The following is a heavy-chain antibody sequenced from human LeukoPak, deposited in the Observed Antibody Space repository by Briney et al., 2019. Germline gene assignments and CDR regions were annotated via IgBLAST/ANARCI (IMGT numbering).Heavy chain of an antibody. CDR1: GFTFENSA. CDR3: ARRSGDRAFDI. V-gene: IGHV3-9*01. J-gene: IGHJ3*02. CDR2: ISWNSGDL. Sequence: GGSLRLSCAASGFTFENSAMHWVRQAPGKGLEWVSGISWNSGDLIYADSVEGRFTISRDNAKNSLHLQMNSLRLEDTALYYCARRSGDRAFDIWGQGTMVTVSS. D-gene: IGHD3-10*01.